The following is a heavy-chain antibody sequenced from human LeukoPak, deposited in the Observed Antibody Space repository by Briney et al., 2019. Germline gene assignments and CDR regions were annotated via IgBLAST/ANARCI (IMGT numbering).Heavy chain of an antibody. D-gene: IGHD3-3*01. J-gene: IGHJ4*02. CDR1: GFIFSSYA. V-gene: IGHV3-23*01. Sequence: GGSLRLSCAASGFIFSSYAMSWVRQAPGKGLERVSTISGSGGSTYYADSVKGRFTISRDNSKNTVYLQMNSLRAEDTAVYYCARDFWGAYRVDFFDYWGQGILVTVSS. CDR3: ARDFWGAYRVDFFDY. CDR2: ISGSGGST.